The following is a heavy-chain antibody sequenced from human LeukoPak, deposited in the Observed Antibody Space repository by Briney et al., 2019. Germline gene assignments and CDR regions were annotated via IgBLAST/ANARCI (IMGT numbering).Heavy chain of an antibody. CDR1: GGSFTDYY. J-gene: IGHJ4*02. V-gene: IGHV4-39*07. Sequence: SETLSLTCNASGGSFTDYYWGWIRQPPGKGLEWIGSIYRGNTFYNPSLRNRVSISIDTSKGRFSLNLNSVTAADTAVYFCTRDREHGTQDSWGQGTLVTVS. D-gene: IGHD1-26*01. CDR2: IYRGNT. CDR3: TRDREHGTQDS.